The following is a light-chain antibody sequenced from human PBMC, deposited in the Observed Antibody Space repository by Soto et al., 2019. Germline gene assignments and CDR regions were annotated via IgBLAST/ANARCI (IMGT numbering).Light chain of an antibody. Sequence: QSVLTQPPSASGSPGQSVTIPCTGTSNDIGEYHYVSWYQQHPGKAPKLMIYEVTQRPSGVPHRFSGSKSGNTASLTGSGLQPEDEADYYCTSYAGSDNPVLFGGGTKLTVL. CDR2: EVT. CDR3: TSYAGSDNPVL. V-gene: IGLV2-8*01. CDR1: SNDIGEYHY. J-gene: IGLJ2*01.